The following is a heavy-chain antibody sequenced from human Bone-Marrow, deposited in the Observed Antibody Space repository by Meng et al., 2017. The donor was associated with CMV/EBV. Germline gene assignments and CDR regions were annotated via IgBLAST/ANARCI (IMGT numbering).Heavy chain of an antibody. Sequence: SVKVSCKASGGTFSSYTISWVRQAPGQGLEWMGRIIPILGIANYAQKFQGRVTITADKSTSTAYMELSSLRSEDTAVYYCARAVEMATTPYYYYGMDVWGQGTTVTFSS. CDR1: GGTFSSYT. CDR2: IIPILGIA. V-gene: IGHV1-69*02. J-gene: IGHJ6*02. D-gene: IGHD5-24*01. CDR3: ARAVEMATTPYYYYGMDV.